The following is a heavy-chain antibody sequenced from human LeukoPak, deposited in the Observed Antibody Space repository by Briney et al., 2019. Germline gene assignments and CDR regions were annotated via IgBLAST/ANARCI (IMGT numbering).Heavy chain of an antibody. CDR2: IYTSGST. V-gene: IGHV4-4*09. J-gene: IGHJ6*03. Sequence: SETLSLTCTVSGGSISSYYWSWIRQPPGKGLEWIGYIYTSGSTNYNPSLKSRVTISVDTSKNQFSLKLSSVTAADTAVYYCARQSHSPYMDVWGKGTTVTVSS. CDR1: GGSISSYY. CDR3: ARQSHSPYMDV.